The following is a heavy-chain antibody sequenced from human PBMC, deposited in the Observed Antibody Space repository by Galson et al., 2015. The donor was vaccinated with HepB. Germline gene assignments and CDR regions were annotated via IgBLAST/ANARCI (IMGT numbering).Heavy chain of an antibody. CDR3: AKGSSGGRPYYFDY. D-gene: IGHD2-21*01. CDR1: GFTLSNYA. Sequence: SLRLSCAASGFTLSNYAMSWVRQAPGKGLEWVSAIDGSGAYTYYADSVKGRFTISRDNSKNTLYLQVNSLRAEETAVYYCAKGSSGGRPYYFDYWGQGTLVTVSS. CDR2: IDGSGAYT. J-gene: IGHJ4*02. V-gene: IGHV3-23*01.